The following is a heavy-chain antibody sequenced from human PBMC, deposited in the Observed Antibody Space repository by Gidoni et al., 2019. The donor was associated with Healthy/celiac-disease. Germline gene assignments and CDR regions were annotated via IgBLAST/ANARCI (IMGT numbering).Heavy chain of an antibody. D-gene: IGHD5-12*01. CDR3: ARGGVEMATIGDAFDI. V-gene: IGHV3-53*01. CDR1: GFTVSSNY. Sequence: EVQLVESGGGLIQPGGSLRLSCAASGFTVSSNYMSWVRQAPGKGLEWVSVIYSGGSTYYADSVKGRFTISRDNSKNTLYLQMNSLRAEDTAVYYCARGGVEMATIGDAFDIWGQGTMVTVSS. J-gene: IGHJ3*02. CDR2: IYSGGST.